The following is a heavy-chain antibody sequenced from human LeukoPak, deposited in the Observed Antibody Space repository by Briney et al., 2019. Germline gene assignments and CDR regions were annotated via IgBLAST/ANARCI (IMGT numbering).Heavy chain of an antibody. Sequence: GGSLRLSCAASGFTFDDYVMHWVRQAPGKGLEWVSGISWNTGNIGYADSVKGRFTISRDSAKNSLYLQMNSLRAEDTALYYCAKGWYSSGWYFDNWGQGTLVTVSS. CDR2: ISWNTGNI. CDR1: GFTFDDYV. J-gene: IGHJ4*02. V-gene: IGHV3-9*01. D-gene: IGHD6-19*01. CDR3: AKGWYSSGWYFDN.